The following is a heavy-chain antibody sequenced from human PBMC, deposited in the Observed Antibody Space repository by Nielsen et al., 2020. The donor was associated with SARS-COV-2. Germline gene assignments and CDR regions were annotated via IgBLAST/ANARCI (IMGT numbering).Heavy chain of an antibody. D-gene: IGHD5-18*01. CDR2: INAGNGNT. CDR3: ASCYSYGYMSGYFDY. CDR1: GYTFTSYA. J-gene: IGHJ4*02. V-gene: IGHV1-3*01. Sequence: ASVKVSCKASGYTFTSYAMHWVRQAPGQRLEWMGWINAGNGNTKYSQKFQGRVTITRDTSASTAYIELSSLRSEDTAVYYCASCYSYGYMSGYFDYWGQGTLVTVSS.